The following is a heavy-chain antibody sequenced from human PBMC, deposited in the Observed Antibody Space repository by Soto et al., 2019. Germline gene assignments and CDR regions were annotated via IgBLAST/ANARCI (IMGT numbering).Heavy chain of an antibody. D-gene: IGHD5-12*01. CDR3: VKGGWLDY. J-gene: IGHJ4*02. V-gene: IGHV3-23*01. CDR2: ISDSGDRT. CDR1: EFTFNIFD. Sequence: EVHLLESGGGWVQPGGSLRLSCAASEFTFNIFDMSWVRQAPGKGLEWVSMISDSGDRTYYAGSVRGRFTMSRDNSKNTVYLQMDSLRAEDTDIYYCVKGGWLDYWGQGTLVTVSS.